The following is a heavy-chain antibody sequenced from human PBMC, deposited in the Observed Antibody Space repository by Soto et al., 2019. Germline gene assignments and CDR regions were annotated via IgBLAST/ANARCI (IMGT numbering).Heavy chain of an antibody. J-gene: IGHJ4*02. CDR2: IDPSDTYT. D-gene: IGHD5-12*01. CDR1: GYSFTNYW. V-gene: IGHV5-10-1*01. CDR3: AGRGYSGYDKPLSEWLVLGL. Sequence: GASLKISCKGSGYSFTNYWISWVRQMPGKGREWLGRIDPSDTYTNYSLSFQGHVTISADKSISTAYLQWSSLKASDTAMYYCAGRGYSGYDKPLSEWLVLGLWGQGTLVTVSS.